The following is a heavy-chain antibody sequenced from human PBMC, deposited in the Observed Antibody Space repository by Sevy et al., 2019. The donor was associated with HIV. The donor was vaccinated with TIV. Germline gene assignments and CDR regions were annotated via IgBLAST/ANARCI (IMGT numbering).Heavy chain of an antibody. Sequence: ASVKVSCKASGGTFSSYAISWVRQAPGQGLEWMGGIIPIFGTANYAQKFQGRVTITADESTSTAYMELSSLRSEDTAVYYCARYRWGYCGGDCYYEFDYWGQGTLVTVSS. D-gene: IGHD2-21*02. CDR2: IIPIFGTA. CDR1: GGTFSSYA. V-gene: IGHV1-69*13. J-gene: IGHJ4*02. CDR3: ARYRWGYCGGDCYYEFDY.